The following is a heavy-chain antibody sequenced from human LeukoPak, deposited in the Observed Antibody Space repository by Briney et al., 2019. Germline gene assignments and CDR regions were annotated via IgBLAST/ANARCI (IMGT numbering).Heavy chain of an antibody. CDR1: GGAFNDYY. D-gene: IGHD5-12*01. CDR2: INQGGST. V-gene: IGHV4-34*01. Sequence: SETLSLTCAVEGGAFNDYYWSWVRQSPEKGLEWIAEINQGGSTIYNPSLKNRVTMSIDTTRKHNSLQLASLTAADTAVYFCARRGIWIQWNFEYWGQGVLVTVSS. CDR3: ARRGIWIQWNFEY. J-gene: IGHJ4*02.